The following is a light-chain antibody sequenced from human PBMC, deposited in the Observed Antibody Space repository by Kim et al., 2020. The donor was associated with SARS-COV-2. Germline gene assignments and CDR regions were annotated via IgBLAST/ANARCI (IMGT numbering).Light chain of an antibody. CDR2: RDS. V-gene: IGLV3-9*01. Sequence: AALEQTARIHCGGNNSGSKNVHWYQQKPGQAPVLVIYRDSNRPSGIPERFSGSNSGNTATLTISRAQAGDEADYYCQVWDSSTYVFGTGTKVTVL. CDR1: NSGSKN. J-gene: IGLJ1*01. CDR3: QVWDSSTYV.